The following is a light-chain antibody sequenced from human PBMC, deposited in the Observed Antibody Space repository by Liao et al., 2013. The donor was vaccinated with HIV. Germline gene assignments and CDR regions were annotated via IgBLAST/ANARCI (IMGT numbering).Light chain of an antibody. CDR1: KLGDKY. V-gene: IGLV3-1*01. J-gene: IGLJ1*01. CDR3: QAWDIGTGV. Sequence: SFELTQPPSVSVSPGQTATITCSGDKLGDKYVCWYQQKSGQSPVMVIFQDNKRPSGIPERFSGSNSGNTATLTISGAQAMDEADYYCQAWDIGTGVFGTGTKVTVL. CDR2: QDN.